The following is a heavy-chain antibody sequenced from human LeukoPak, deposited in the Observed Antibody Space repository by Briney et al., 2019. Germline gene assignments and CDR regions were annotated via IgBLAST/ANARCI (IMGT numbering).Heavy chain of an antibody. CDR2: INPNSGGT. D-gene: IGHD1-26*01. CDR1: GYTSTGYY. V-gene: IGHV1-2*02. CDR3: ARGRGSYDGYSGYFDY. Sequence: ASVKVSCKASGYTSTGYYMHWVRQAPGQGLEWMGWINPNSGGTNYAQKFQGRVTMTRDTSISTAYMELSRLRSDDTAVYYCARGRGSYDGYSGYFDYWGQGTLVTVSS. J-gene: IGHJ4*02.